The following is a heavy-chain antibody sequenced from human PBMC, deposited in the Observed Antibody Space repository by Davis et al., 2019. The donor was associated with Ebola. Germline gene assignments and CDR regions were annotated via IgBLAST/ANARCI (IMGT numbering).Heavy chain of an antibody. CDR1: GYTFIGHY. V-gene: IGHV1-2*02. CDR3: ARGSGFWSGYFMAYFDF. D-gene: IGHD3-3*01. J-gene: IGHJ4*02. Sequence: SMTVSCQASGYTFIGHYLHWVRQAPGQGLEWMGWINPNSGDTKFLQKFQGRVTVTRDTSISTVYMELSRLRSDDTAVYYCARGSGFWSGYFMAYFDFWGQGALVTVSS. CDR2: INPNSGDT.